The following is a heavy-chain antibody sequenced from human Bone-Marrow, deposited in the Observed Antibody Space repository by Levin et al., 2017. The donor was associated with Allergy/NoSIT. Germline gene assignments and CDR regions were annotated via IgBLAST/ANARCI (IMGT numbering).Heavy chain of an antibody. CDR3: ARGGEVANDWFDP. Sequence: GGSLRLSCAASGFTFSSYSMNWVRQAPGKGLEWVSSISSSSRYIYYADSLKGRFTISRDNAKNSLYLQMSSLRAEDTAVYYCARGGEVANDWFDPWGQGTLVTVSS. CDR2: ISSSSRYI. V-gene: IGHV3-21*01. D-gene: IGHD5-12*01. J-gene: IGHJ5*02. CDR1: GFTFSSYS.